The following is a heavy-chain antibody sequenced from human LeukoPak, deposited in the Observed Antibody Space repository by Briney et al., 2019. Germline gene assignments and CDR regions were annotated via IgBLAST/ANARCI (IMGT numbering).Heavy chain of an antibody. V-gene: IGHV3-23*01. CDR3: AKKVSSSWKQTFDY. CDR1: GFTFSSYA. J-gene: IGHJ4*02. Sequence: GGSLRLSCANSGFTFSSYAMSWVRQAPGKGLEWVSAISGSGGSTYYADSVKGRFTISRDNSKNTLYLQMNSLRAEDTAVYYCAKKVSSSWKQTFDYWGQGTLVTVSS. CDR2: ISGSGGST. D-gene: IGHD6-13*01.